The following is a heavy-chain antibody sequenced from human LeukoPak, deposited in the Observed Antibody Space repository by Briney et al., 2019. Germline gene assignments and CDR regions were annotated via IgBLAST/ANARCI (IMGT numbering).Heavy chain of an antibody. D-gene: IGHD3-10*01. CDR3: ARDGVTMVRGVKVLDYYYYYMDV. CDR2: IKKDGSGK. V-gene: IGHV3-7*01. Sequence: GSLRLSCPASGFTFISYSITWAPQAPGKGLDGVAKIKKDGSGKYYVDSVKGRFTISRDNAKNSLYLQMNSLRAEDTAVYYCARDGVTMVRGVKVLDYYYYYMDVWGKGTTVTISS. CDR1: GFTFISYS. J-gene: IGHJ6*03.